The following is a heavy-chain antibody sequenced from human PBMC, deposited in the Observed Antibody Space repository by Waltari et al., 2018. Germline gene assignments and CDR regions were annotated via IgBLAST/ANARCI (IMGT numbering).Heavy chain of an antibody. CDR1: GYSFSSSW. Sequence: EVQLVQSGAEVKKPGESLQISCKASGYSFSSSWIGWVRQMPGKGLEWVGSIYPGDSDTKYSPSLQGQVTISADRSVSTAYLQWSSLKASDTAIYYCAREYYDYIGGSVRYFDYWGQGTQVTVSS. CDR3: AREYYDYIGGSVRYFDY. V-gene: IGHV5-51*01. D-gene: IGHD3-16*01. J-gene: IGHJ4*02. CDR2: IYPGDSDT.